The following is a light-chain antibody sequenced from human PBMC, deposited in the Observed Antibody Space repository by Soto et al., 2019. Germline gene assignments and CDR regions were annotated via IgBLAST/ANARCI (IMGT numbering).Light chain of an antibody. CDR3: QQSYRAPLT. Sequence: DIQMTQAPSSLSASVGDRVTITCRASQSISDFLLWYQQKPGEAPKVLIYSASRLQSGAPSRFSGSGSGKDFTLTISSLQQEDFAIYYCQQSYRAPLTFGGGTKIEIK. V-gene: IGKV1-39*01. CDR1: QSISDF. CDR2: SAS. J-gene: IGKJ4*01.